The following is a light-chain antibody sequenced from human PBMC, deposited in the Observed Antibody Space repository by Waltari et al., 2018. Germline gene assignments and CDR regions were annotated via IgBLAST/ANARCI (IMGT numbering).Light chain of an antibody. V-gene: IGLV1-44*01. CDR1: NSNIGGNT. Sequence: QSALTQPPSTSGTPGQTVTISCSGSNSNIGGNTVNWYQVLPGTAPKLLIYGNDQRPSGVPDRFSASKSGSSASLAISGLQSEDEADYYCAAWDDRLFGPVFGTGTEVTVL. CDR3: AAWDDRLFGPV. CDR2: GND. J-gene: IGLJ1*01.